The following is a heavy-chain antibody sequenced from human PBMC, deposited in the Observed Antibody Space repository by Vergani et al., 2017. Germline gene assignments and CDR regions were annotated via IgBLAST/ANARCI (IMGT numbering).Heavy chain of an antibody. CDR2: IIPIFGTA. Sequence: QVQLVQSGAEVKKPGSSVKVSCKASGGTFSSYAISWVRQAPGQGLEWMGGIIPIFGTANYAQKFQGRVTITADESTSTAYMELSSLRSEDTAVYYCARGNRYCSSTSCYFYYYGMGVWGQGTTVTVSS. V-gene: IGHV1-69*12. CDR1: GGTFSSYA. J-gene: IGHJ6*02. CDR3: ARGNRYCSSTSCYFYYYGMGV. D-gene: IGHD2-2*01.